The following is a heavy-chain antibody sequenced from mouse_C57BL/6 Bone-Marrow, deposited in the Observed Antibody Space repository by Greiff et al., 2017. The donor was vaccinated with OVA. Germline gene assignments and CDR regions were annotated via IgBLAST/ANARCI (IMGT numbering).Heavy chain of an antibody. Sequence: EVKLQESGPGLVKPSQSLSLTCSVTGYSITSGYYWNWIRQFPGNKLEWMGYISYDGSNNYNPSLKNRISITRDTSKNQFFLKLNSVTTEDTATYYCAREENDPAWFAYWGQGTLVTVSA. CDR3: AREENDPAWFAY. J-gene: IGHJ3*01. CDR2: ISYDGSN. V-gene: IGHV3-6*01. CDR1: GYSITSGYY.